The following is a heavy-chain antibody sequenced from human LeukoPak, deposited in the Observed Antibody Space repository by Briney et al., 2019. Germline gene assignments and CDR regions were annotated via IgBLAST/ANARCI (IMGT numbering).Heavy chain of an antibody. CDR1: GGTFSSYA. J-gene: IGHJ5*02. Sequence: GASVKVSCKASGGTFSSYAISWVRQAPGQGLEWMGGIIPIFGTANYAQKFQGRVTITADESTSTAYMELSILRSEDTAVYYCARDPLEHVRAEKLWFGGWGFDPWGQGTLVTVSS. CDR2: IIPIFGTA. D-gene: IGHD3-10*01. CDR3: ARDPLEHVRAEKLWFGGWGFDP. V-gene: IGHV1-69*13.